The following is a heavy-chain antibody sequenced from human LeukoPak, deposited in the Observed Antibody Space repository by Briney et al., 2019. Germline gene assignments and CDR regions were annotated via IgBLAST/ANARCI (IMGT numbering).Heavy chain of an antibody. CDR3: ASFFKSFYYNSSVYYYFAY. J-gene: IGHJ4*02. Sequence: GASVKVSCKASGGTFSSYAISWVRQAPGQGLEWMGRIIPILGIANYAQKFQGRVTITADKSTSTAYMELSSLRSEDTAVYYCASFFKSFYYNSSVYYYFAYWGRGPRATVS. V-gene: IGHV1-69*04. CDR1: GGTFSSYA. D-gene: IGHD3-22*01. CDR2: IIPILGIA.